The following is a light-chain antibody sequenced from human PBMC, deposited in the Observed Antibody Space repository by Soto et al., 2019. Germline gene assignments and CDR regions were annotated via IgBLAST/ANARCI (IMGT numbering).Light chain of an antibody. Sequence: EIVLTQSPGTLSLSPGERATLSCRASQSVSSSYLAWYQHKPGQAPRLLIYGASSRATGIPDGFSGSGSGTDFTLTFSRLEPEDFAVYYCQHYGSSPHAFGQGTKLESK. CDR3: QHYGSSPHA. CDR1: QSVSSSY. CDR2: GAS. J-gene: IGKJ2*01. V-gene: IGKV3-20*01.